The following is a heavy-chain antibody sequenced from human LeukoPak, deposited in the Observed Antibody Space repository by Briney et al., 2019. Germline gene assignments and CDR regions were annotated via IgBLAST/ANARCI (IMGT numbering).Heavy chain of an antibody. CDR1: GYTFTNYY. CDR2: MNPSGGST. D-gene: IGHD4-11*01. V-gene: IGHV1-46*01. CDR3: AREDYSIHGFDY. J-gene: IGHJ4*02. Sequence: GASVKVSCKASGYTFTNYYMHWVRQAPGQGLEWMAIMNPSGGSTSYAQKFQGRVTMTRDMSTSTVYMELSSLRSEDTAVYYCAREDYSIHGFDYWGQGTLVTVSS.